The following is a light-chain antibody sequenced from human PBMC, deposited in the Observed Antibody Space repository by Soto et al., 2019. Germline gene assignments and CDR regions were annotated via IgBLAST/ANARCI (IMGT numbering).Light chain of an antibody. Sequence: QSALTQPPSASGSPGQSVTISCTGTSSDVGGYNFVPWYQQYPGKAPKLMIYEVSKRPSGVPDRFSGSKSGNTASLTVSGLQAEDEADYYCSSYAGSDNYVFGTGTKVTVL. CDR1: SSDVGGYNF. CDR3: SSYAGSDNYV. CDR2: EVS. J-gene: IGLJ1*01. V-gene: IGLV2-8*01.